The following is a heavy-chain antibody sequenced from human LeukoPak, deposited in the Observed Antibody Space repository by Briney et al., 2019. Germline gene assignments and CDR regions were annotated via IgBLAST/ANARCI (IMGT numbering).Heavy chain of an antibody. D-gene: IGHD3-9*01. V-gene: IGHV3-48*03. J-gene: IGHJ3*02. Sequence: GGSLRLSCAASGFTFSSYEMNWVRQAPGKGLEWVSYISSSGSSIYYADSVKGRFTISRDNAKNSLYLQMNSLRDEDTAVYYCARGPMVLIRAAANDAFDIWGPGTVVTVSS. CDR1: GFTFSSYE. CDR3: ARGPMVLIRAAANDAFDI. CDR2: ISSSGSSI.